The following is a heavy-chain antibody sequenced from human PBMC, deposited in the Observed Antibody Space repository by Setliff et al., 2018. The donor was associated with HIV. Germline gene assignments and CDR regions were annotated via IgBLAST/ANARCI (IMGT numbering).Heavy chain of an antibody. CDR3: AKVHYYYDSSGYPNPVDY. Sequence: PGGSLRLSCAASGFTFSSYGMHWVRQAPGKGLEWVAFIRYDGSNKYYADSVKGRFTISRDNSKNALYLQMNSLRAEDTAVYYCAKVHYYYDSSGYPNPVDYWGQGTLVTSPQ. V-gene: IGHV3-30*02. CDR2: IRYDGSNK. J-gene: IGHJ4*02. D-gene: IGHD3-22*01. CDR1: GFTFSSYG.